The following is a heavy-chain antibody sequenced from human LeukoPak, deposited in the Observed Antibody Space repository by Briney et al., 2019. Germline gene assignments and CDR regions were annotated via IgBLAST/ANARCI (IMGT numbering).Heavy chain of an antibody. J-gene: IGHJ3*02. CDR2: VYHTGTT. CDR3: ARLTARSTAAGSFDI. D-gene: IGHD6-13*01. V-gene: IGHV4-39*01. Sequence: PSETLSLTCTVSGGSITSSSYYWGWIRPPLGESLEWFGSVYHTGTTFYNPSLKSRLTISVDTSKNQFSLILSSVTAADTAVYYCARLTARSTAAGSFDIWGQGTMVTVSS. CDR1: GGSITSSSYY.